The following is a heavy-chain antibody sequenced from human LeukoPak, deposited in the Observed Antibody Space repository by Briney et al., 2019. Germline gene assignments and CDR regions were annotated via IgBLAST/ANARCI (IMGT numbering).Heavy chain of an antibody. D-gene: IGHD3-10*01. CDR1: GFTFSSYS. CDR2: ISSSSSTI. CDR3: ARAWWSGDSNWFDP. Sequence: GGSLRLSCAASGFTFSSYSMNWVRQAPGKGLEWVSYISSSSSTIYYADSVKGRFTISRDNAKNSLYLQMNSLRDEDTAVYYCARAWWSGDSNWFDPWGQGTLVTVSS. V-gene: IGHV3-48*02. J-gene: IGHJ5*02.